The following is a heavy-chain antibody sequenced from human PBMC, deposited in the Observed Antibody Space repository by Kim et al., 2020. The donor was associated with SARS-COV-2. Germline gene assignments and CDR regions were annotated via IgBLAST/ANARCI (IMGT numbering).Heavy chain of an antibody. CDR3: AKDWRNQVRQFDI. CDR1: GFTFSSYA. CDR2: IGGGGGST. Sequence: GGSLRLSCAASGFTFSSYAMSWVRQAPGKGLEWVSGIGGGGGSTDYADSVKGRFTISRDNSKNTVNLQMNSLRVEDTAVYYCAKDWRNQVRQFDIWGQGTMVTVSS. D-gene: IGHD2-2*01. V-gene: IGHV3-23*01. J-gene: IGHJ3*02.